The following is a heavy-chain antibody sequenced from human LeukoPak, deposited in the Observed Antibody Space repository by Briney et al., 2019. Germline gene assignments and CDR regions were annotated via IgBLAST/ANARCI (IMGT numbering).Heavy chain of an antibody. CDR2: ISYSGST. Sequence: SETLSLACTVSGGSVSSGSFYWSWIRQPPGKGLEWIGYISYSGSTNYNPSLKSRVTISVDTSKNQFSLKLSSVTAADTAVYYCARDSRWDCSSFDYWGQGTLVTVSS. CDR3: ARDSRWDCSSFDY. V-gene: IGHV4-61*01. J-gene: IGHJ4*02. CDR1: GGSVSSGSFY. D-gene: IGHD6-6*01.